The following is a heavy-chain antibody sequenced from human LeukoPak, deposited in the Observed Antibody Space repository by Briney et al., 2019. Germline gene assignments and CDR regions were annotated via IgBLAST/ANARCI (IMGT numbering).Heavy chain of an antibody. V-gene: IGHV4-34*01. J-gene: IGHJ5*02. Sequence: SETLSLTCAVYGGSFSGYYWSWIRQPPGKGLEWIGEINHSGSTNYNPSLKSRVTISVDTSKNQFSLKLSSVTAADTAVYYCARAKGYSYGSVGWFDPWCQGTLVTVSS. CDR2: INHSGST. CDR3: ARAKGYSYGSVGWFDP. D-gene: IGHD5-18*01. CDR1: GGSFSGYY.